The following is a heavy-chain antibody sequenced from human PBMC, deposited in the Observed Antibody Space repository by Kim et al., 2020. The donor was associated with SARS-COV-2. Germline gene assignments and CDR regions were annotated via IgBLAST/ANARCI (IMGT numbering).Heavy chain of an antibody. Sequence: NPSLKSRVTISVDTSKKQFSLKLSCVTAADKAVYYCARVGYRGYDQHFDYWGQGTLVTVSS. CDR3: ARVGYRGYDQHFDY. J-gene: IGHJ4*02. D-gene: IGHD5-12*01. V-gene: IGHV4-34*01.